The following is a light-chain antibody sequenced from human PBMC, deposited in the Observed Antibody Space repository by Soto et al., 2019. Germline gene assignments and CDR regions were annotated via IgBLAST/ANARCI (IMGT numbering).Light chain of an antibody. CDR2: DGS. V-gene: IGKV1-5*01. CDR3: QHYRNFPDT. CDR1: QSISSW. Sequence: DIQLTQSPSTLSASVGDRVTISCRASQSISSWLASYQQKPAKAPKRLIYDGSGSESGVTARFSGSGSVTEFTLTIISLQPDDFSADYCQHYRNFPDTFGGGTKVDI. J-gene: IGKJ4*01.